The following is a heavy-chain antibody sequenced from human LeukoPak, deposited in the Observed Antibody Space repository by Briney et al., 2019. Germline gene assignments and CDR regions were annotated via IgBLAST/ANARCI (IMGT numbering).Heavy chain of an antibody. CDR2: INPNSGDT. D-gene: IGHD6-6*01. CDR1: GYTFNAYY. Sequence: ASVKVSFKASGYTFNAYYIYWVRQAPGQGLEWMGWINPNSGDTNYVQKFQGRVTMTRDTSISTAYMELSRLRSDDTAVYFCARDRPVPDYWGQGTLVTVSS. V-gene: IGHV1-2*02. J-gene: IGHJ4*02. CDR3: ARDRPVPDY.